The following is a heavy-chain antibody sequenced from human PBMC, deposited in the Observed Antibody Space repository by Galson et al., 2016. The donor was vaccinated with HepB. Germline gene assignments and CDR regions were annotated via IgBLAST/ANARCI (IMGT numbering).Heavy chain of an antibody. V-gene: IGHV3-48*04. CDR2: ISSSSSTI. CDR1: GFIFSTYS. D-gene: IGHD3-10*01. Sequence: SLRLSCAASGFIFSTYSMNWVRQAPGKGLEWVSYISSSSSTIYYADSVKGRFTISRDSAKNSLYLQMNSLRAEDTAVYYCARDGSGGMYYYYYGMDVWGQGTPVTVSS. CDR3: ARDGSGGMYYYYYGMDV. J-gene: IGHJ6*02.